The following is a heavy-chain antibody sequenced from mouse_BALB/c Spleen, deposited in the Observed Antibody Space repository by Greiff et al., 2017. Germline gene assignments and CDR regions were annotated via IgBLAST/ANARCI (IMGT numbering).Heavy chain of an antibody. CDR3: ARGFAY. J-gene: IGHJ3*01. CDR2: IDPFNGGT. Sequence: EVQLQQSGPELMKPGASVKISCKASGYSFTSYYMHWVKQSHGKSLEWIGYIDPFNGGTSYNQKFKGKATLTVDKSSSTAYMHLSSLTSEDSAVYYCARGFAYWGQGTLVTVSA. V-gene: IGHV1S135*01. CDR1: GYSFTSYY.